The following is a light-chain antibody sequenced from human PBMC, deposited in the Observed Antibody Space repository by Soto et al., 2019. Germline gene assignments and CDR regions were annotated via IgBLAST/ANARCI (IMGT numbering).Light chain of an antibody. CDR3: QQYYSLPRT. CDR2: WAS. V-gene: IGKV4-1*01. J-gene: IGKJ1*01. Sequence: DIVLTQSPDSLAVSLGERATINCKSSQSVLYSSTDKNYLAWYQQKPGQPPKLLIYWASARESGAPDRFSGSGSGTDLTLTISSLQAEDVAIYYCQQYYSLPRTFGQGTKVEVK. CDR1: QSVLYSSTDKNY.